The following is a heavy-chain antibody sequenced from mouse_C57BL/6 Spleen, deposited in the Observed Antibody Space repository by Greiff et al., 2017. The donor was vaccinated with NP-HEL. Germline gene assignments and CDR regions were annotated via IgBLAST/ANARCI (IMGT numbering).Heavy chain of an antibody. V-gene: IGHV5-16*01. D-gene: IGHD2-3*01. CDR2: INYDGSST. J-gene: IGHJ2*01. Sequence: EVKLVESEGGLVQPGSSMKLSCTASGFTFSDYYMAWVRQVPEKGLEWVANINYDGSSTYYLDSLKSRFIISRDNAKNILYLQMSSLKSEDTATYYCARERIYDGYLYYFDYWGQGTTLTVSS. CDR1: GFTFSDYY. CDR3: ARERIYDGYLYYFDY.